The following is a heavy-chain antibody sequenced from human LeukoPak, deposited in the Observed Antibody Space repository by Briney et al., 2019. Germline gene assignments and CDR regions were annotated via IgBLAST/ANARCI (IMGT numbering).Heavy chain of an antibody. CDR3: ARDDSTIFGGGYYFDY. J-gene: IGHJ4*02. CDR1: GYTFTSYA. D-gene: IGHD3-3*01. Sequence: GASVKVSCKASGYTFTSYAMHWVRQAPGQRLEWMGWINAGNGNTKYSQEFQGRVTITRDTSASTAYMELSSLRSEDLAVYYCARDDSTIFGGGYYFDYWGQGTLVTVSS. V-gene: IGHV1-3*03. CDR2: INAGNGNT.